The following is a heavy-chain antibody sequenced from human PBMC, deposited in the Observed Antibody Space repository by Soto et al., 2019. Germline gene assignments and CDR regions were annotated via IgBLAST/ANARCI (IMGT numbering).Heavy chain of an antibody. Sequence: QVQLVESGGGVVQPGRSLRLSCAVSGFTVSTYGMHWVRQAPGKGLEWVAVISRDGGTKLYADSVKGRFTSSRDNSRNTLFLDMNSLRGDDMAVYYCTGEVASGYWGQGTLVTVSS. D-gene: IGHD2-8*02. V-gene: IGHV3-30*03. J-gene: IGHJ4*02. CDR2: ISRDGGTK. CDR3: TGEVASGY. CDR1: GFTVSTYG.